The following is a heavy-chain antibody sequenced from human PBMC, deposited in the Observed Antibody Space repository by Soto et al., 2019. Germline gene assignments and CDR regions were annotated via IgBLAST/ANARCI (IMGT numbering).Heavy chain of an antibody. CDR2: INSDGSST. J-gene: IGHJ6*03. V-gene: IGHV3-74*01. D-gene: IGHD3-10*01. CDR3: ARGGYGSGSYYNVYYYYYMDV. CDR1: GFTFSSYW. Sequence: VQLVESGGGLVQPGGSLRLSCAASGFTFSSYWMHWVRQAPGKGLVWVSRINSDGSSTSYADSVKGRFTISRDNAKNTLYLQMNRLRAEDTAVYYCARGGYGSGSYYNVYYYYYMDVWGKGTTVTVSS.